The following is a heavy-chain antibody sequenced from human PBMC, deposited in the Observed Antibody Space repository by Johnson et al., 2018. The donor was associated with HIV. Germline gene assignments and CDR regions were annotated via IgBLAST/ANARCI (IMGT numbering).Heavy chain of an antibody. D-gene: IGHD6-13*01. CDR3: ARTRDSRGAFDI. CDR1: GLRLDAYA. Sequence: EVHLVESGGGVVRPGGSLRLSCEGSGLRLDAYAMSWVRQAPGKGLEWVSAISGSGGHTYYADSVNGRFTISRDNGKKSLYLQMDSLRAEDTALYYCARTRDSRGAFDIWGQGTMVTVSS. CDR2: ISGSGGHT. J-gene: IGHJ3*02. V-gene: IGHV3-20*04.